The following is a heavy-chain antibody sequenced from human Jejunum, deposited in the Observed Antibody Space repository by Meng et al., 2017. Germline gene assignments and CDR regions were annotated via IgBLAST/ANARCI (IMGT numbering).Heavy chain of an antibody. D-gene: IGHD5-24*01. V-gene: IGHV1-2*06. CDR1: GYTLTGFY. CDR2: INTNTGGT. CDR3: AGRSYNYDDYFDF. Sequence: QVQLEQSGAEVRKPGASVKVSCRASGYTLTGFYMHWVRQAPGQGLEWMGRINTNTGGTNYAQNFKGSITLTRDTSTVYMEVNRLRSDDTAMYYCAGRSYNYDDYFDFWGRGTLVTVSS. J-gene: IGHJ4*02.